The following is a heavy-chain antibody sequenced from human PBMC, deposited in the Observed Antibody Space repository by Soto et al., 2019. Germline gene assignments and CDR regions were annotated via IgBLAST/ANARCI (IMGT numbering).Heavy chain of an antibody. CDR2: ISAYNHNT. V-gene: IGHV1-18*01. CDR1: GYIFSNYG. Sequence: GASVKFACTASGYIFSNYGITWVRHAPGQGLEWLGWISAYNHNTDSAQRLAGRVTFTTDTSTSTAYMQLRGLTSDDTGVYYCGRGDPIFGVANGVDVWGQGTTVTVSS. J-gene: IGHJ6*02. D-gene: IGHD3-3*01. CDR3: GRGDPIFGVANGVDV.